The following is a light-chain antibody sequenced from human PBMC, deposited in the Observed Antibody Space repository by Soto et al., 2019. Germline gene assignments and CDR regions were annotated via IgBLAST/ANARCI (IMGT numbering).Light chain of an antibody. CDR3: QQSGSSPWT. Sequence: EIVLTQSPGTLSLSPGERATLSCRASQSVSSYYLAWYQQKPGQGPRILIYGASSRATGIPDRFSGSGSGTDFTLTINRMEAEDFAVYYCQQSGSSPWTFGQGTKVEIK. V-gene: IGKV3-20*01. CDR1: QSVSSYY. J-gene: IGKJ1*01. CDR2: GAS.